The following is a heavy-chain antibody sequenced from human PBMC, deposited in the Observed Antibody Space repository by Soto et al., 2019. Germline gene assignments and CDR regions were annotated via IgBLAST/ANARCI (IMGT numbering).Heavy chain of an antibody. D-gene: IGHD4-17*01. J-gene: IGHJ4*02. Sequence: PGGSLRLSCAASGFTFTSYTLSWVRQAPGKGLEWVSTISGSGSNTYYPDSVKGRFTISRDNSMNTLYLQLNSLRAEDTAIYYCAKENGDYAYLASWGQGALVTVSS. CDR1: GFTFTSYT. CDR2: ISGSGSNT. CDR3: AKENGDYAYLAS. V-gene: IGHV3-23*01.